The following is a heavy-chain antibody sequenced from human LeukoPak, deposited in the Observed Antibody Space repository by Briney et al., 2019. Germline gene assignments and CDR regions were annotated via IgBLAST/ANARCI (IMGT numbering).Heavy chain of an antibody. Sequence: PGGSLRLSCAASGFTFKNYWMHWVRQAPGTGLVWVSRIDHDGSGTSYADSVKGRFTVSRDNAKSTLYLQMNTLRAEDTAVYYCVRDVPQTGYSYDYWGQGTLVTVSS. CDR3: VRDVPQTGYSYDY. CDR2: IDHDGSGT. J-gene: IGHJ4*02. V-gene: IGHV3-74*01. CDR1: GFTFKNYW. D-gene: IGHD5-18*01.